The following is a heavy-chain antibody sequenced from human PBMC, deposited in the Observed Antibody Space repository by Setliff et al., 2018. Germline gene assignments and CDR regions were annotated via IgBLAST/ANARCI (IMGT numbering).Heavy chain of an antibody. CDR2: ISYSGST. D-gene: IGHD1-1*01. CDR3: ARVVPTARRGRLYYYYMDV. CDR1: GGSISSSNYF. Sequence: SETLSLTCTVSGGSISSSNYFWGWIRQPPGKGLEWIGSISYSGSTNYNPSLKSRVTISINTSKKQFSLMTSVTAADTGVYFCARVVPTARRGRLYYYYMDVWDKGATVTVSS. J-gene: IGHJ6*03. V-gene: IGHV4-39*07.